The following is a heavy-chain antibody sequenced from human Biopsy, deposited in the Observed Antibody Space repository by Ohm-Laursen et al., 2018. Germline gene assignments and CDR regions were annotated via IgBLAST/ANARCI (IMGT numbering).Heavy chain of an antibody. CDR1: GGTFSSSA. Sequence: SSVKVSCKASGGTFSSSAITWVRQAPGQGLEWMGGIIGIFRTAHYAQKFQGRVTITANEFMSTAYMELSSLRSEDTAVYYCARGGGYNWNNGWFDPWGQGTLVTVS. V-gene: IGHV1-69*01. CDR3: ARGGGYNWNNGWFDP. CDR2: IIGIFRTA. J-gene: IGHJ5*02. D-gene: IGHD1/OR15-1a*01.